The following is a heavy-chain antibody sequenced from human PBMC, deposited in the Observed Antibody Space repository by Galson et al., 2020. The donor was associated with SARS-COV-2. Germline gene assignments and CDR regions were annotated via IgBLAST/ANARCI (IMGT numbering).Heavy chain of an antibody. Sequence: GGSLRLSCTASGFTFGDSAMRWFRQAPATRLEWVGFIRRNAYGRTTEYAASVKGRFTISRDDSKSIAYLQMNSLKTEDTAVYYCTRNEFWSAQYFDYWGQGTLVTVSS. CDR2: IRRNAYGRTT. J-gene: IGHJ4*02. V-gene: IGHV3-49*03. D-gene: IGHD3-3*01. CDR3: TRNEFWSAQYFDY. CDR1: GFTFGDSA.